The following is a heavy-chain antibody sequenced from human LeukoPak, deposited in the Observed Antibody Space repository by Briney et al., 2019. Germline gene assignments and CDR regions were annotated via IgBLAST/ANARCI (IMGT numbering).Heavy chain of an antibody. CDR3: AKAYTYYYDSSGYYFDY. J-gene: IGHJ4*02. Sequence: GGSLRLSCAASGFTFSSYAMSWVRQAPGKGVEWGSAISGSGGSTYYADSVKGRFTISRDNSKNTLYLQMNSLRAEDTAVYYCAKAYTYYYDSSGYYFDYWGQGTLVTVSS. V-gene: IGHV3-23*01. D-gene: IGHD3-22*01. CDR1: GFTFSSYA. CDR2: ISGSGGST.